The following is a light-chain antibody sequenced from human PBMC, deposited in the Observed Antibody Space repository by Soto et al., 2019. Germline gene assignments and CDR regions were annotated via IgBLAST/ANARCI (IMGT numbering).Light chain of an antibody. V-gene: IGKV1-5*03. CDR1: QSIRIW. Sequence: DIQMTQSPSTLSASVGDRVIITCRASQSIRIWLAWYQQKPGKAPKFLIYTASTLQSGVPSRFSGSGFGIEFTLTIGSLHPDDFATYYCQHYNSYPLSFGPGNTVDIK. CDR2: TAS. CDR3: QHYNSYPLS. J-gene: IGKJ3*01.